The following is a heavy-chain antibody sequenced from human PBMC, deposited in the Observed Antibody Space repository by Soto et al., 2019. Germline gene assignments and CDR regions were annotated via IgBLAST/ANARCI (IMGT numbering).Heavy chain of an antibody. D-gene: IGHD3-22*01. CDR1: GGSISSSSYY. CDR2: VYYGGST. Sequence: SETLSLTCTVSGGSISSSSYYWGWIRQPPGKGLEWIGNVYYGGSTYYNPSLKSRVTISVETSKSQFSLKLSSVTAADTAVYYCAGGDYYHSSGYYFYSSTMDFRGQGSTVTVSS. J-gene: IGHJ6*02. CDR3: AGGDYYHSSGYYFYSSTMDF. V-gene: IGHV4-39*01.